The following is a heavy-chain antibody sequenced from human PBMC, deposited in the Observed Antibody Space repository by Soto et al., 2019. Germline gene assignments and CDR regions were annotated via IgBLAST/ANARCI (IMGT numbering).Heavy chain of an antibody. D-gene: IGHD4-17*01. J-gene: IGHJ5*02. V-gene: IGHV3-74*03. CDR1: GFTFSAYW. CDR2: INNDGSTT. Sequence: GGSLRLSCAASGFTFSAYWMHWFRHVPGKGLVWVSHINNDGSTTTYGDSVKGRFTISRDNARNTLFLQMNSLRGEDTAMYYCVRDNNGENLWGQGTPVTVSS. CDR3: VRDNNGENL.